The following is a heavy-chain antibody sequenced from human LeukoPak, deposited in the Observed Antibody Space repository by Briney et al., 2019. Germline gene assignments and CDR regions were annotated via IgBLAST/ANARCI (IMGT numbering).Heavy chain of an antibody. CDR2: ISSSSSYI. CDR1: GFTFSSYS. CDR3: ARAYDIPDAFDI. Sequence: GGSLRLSCAASGFTFSSYSMNWVRQAPGKGLEWVSSISSSSSYIYYADSVKGRFTISGDNAKNSLYLQMNSLRAEDTAVYYCARAYDIPDAFDIWGQGTMVTVSS. V-gene: IGHV3-21*01. J-gene: IGHJ3*02. D-gene: IGHD3-9*01.